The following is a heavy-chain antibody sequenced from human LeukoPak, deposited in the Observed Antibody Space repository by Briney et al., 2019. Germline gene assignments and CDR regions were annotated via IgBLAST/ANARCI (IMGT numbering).Heavy chain of an antibody. J-gene: IGHJ4*02. Sequence: AGGSLRLSCAASGFTFSSYWMSWVRQAPGTGLVWVPRINTDGSSTTYADLVKGRFTISRDNAKNTLYLQVNSLRAEDMGVYYCARASADSKLFDVWGQGTLVTVSS. V-gene: IGHV3-74*01. CDR2: INTDGSST. CDR1: GFTFSSYW. CDR3: ARASADSKLFDV.